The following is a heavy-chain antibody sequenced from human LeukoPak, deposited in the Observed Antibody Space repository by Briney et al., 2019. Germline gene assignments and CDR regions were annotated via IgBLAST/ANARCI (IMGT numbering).Heavy chain of an antibody. D-gene: IGHD4-23*01. J-gene: IGHJ3*02. Sequence: PSETLSLTCTVSGGSISSSSYYWGWLRQPPGKGLEWIGSIYYSGSTYYNPSLKSRVTISVDTSKNQFSLKLSSVTAADTAVYYCARLVRSLRAFDIWGQGTMVTVSS. CDR2: IYYSGST. CDR1: GGSISSSSYY. V-gene: IGHV4-39*01. CDR3: ARLVRSLRAFDI.